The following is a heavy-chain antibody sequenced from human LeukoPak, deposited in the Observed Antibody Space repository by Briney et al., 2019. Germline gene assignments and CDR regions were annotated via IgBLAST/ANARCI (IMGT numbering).Heavy chain of an antibody. CDR2: FDPEDGET. Sequence: ASVTVSCKVSGFTLTELSMHWVRQAPGKGLEWMGGFDPEDGETIYAQKFQGRVTMTEDTSTDTAYLELSSLRSEDTAVYYCATDPVGYCSSDSCYSVDYWGQGTLVTVSS. D-gene: IGHD2-2*01. CDR3: ATDPVGYCSSDSCYSVDY. V-gene: IGHV1-24*01. CDR1: GFTLTELS. J-gene: IGHJ4*02.